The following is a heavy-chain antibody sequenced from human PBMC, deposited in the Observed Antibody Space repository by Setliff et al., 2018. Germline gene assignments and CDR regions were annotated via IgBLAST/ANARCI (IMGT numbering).Heavy chain of an antibody. V-gene: IGHV7-4-1*02. CDR2: INTXXGNP. Sequence: ASVKVSCKASGYTFSSYAMNWVRQAPGQGLEWMGRINTXXGNPTYAQGFTGRFXXSLDTSVSTAYLQISSLKPEDTAVYYCARDLGYCSRTSCHGDWFDPWGQGTLVTVSS. CDR3: ARDLGYCSRTSCHGDWFDP. CDR1: GYTFSSYA. J-gene: IGHJ5*02. D-gene: IGHD2-2*01.